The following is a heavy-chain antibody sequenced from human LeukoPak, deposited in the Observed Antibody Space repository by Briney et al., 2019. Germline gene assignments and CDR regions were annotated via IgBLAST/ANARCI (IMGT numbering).Heavy chain of an antibody. Sequence: ASVKVSCKASGGTFSSYAISWVRQAPGQGLEWMGGIIPIFGTANYAQKFQDRVTITADESTSTAYMELSSLRSEDTAVYYCARGEIRQWLVPYYFDYWGQGTLVTVSS. V-gene: IGHV1-69*13. CDR1: GGTFSSYA. CDR2: IIPIFGTA. J-gene: IGHJ4*02. D-gene: IGHD6-19*01. CDR3: ARGEIRQWLVPYYFDY.